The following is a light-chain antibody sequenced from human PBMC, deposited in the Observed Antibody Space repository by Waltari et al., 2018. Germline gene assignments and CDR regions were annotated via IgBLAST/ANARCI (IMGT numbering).Light chain of an antibody. Sequence: QSVLTQPPSVSGAPGQSITISCTGSSSNIGAGYDVHWYQHLPGTAPKLLIYGHNNRPSGVPDRFSGSKSGTSASLAITGLQAEDEADYYCHSYDSSVSAWVFGGGTKLTVV. CDR3: HSYDSSVSAWV. CDR1: SSNIGAGYD. J-gene: IGLJ3*02. V-gene: IGLV1-40*01. CDR2: GHN.